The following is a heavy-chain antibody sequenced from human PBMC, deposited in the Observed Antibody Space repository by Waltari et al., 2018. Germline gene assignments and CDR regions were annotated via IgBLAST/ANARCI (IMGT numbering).Heavy chain of an antibody. Sequence: QVQLQQGGAGLLKPSETLSLTCAVYGGSFSGSYWSWIRQPPGKGLEWIGEINHMGSTNDNPSLKSRVTISVDTSKNQFSLKLSSVTAADTAVYYCARVMVYAMGAFDIWGQGTMVTVSS. CDR3: ARVMVYAMGAFDI. J-gene: IGHJ3*02. CDR1: GGSFSGSY. V-gene: IGHV4-34*01. CDR2: INHMGST. D-gene: IGHD2-8*01.